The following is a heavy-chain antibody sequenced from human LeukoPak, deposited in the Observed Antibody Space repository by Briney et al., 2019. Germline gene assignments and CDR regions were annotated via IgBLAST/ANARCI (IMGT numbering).Heavy chain of an antibody. CDR3: ARDYYDSSGTNWFDP. V-gene: IGHV3-53*01. Sequence: GGSLGLSCAASGFTVSSNYMSWVRQAPGKGLEWVSVIYSGGSTYYADSVKGRFTISRDNSKNTLYLQMNSLRAEDTAVYYCARDYYDSSGTNWFDPWGQGTLVTVSS. CDR1: GFTVSSNY. D-gene: IGHD3-22*01. J-gene: IGHJ5*02. CDR2: IYSGGST.